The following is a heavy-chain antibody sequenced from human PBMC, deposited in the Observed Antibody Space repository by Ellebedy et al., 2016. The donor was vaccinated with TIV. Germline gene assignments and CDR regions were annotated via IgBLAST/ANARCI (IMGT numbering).Heavy chain of an antibody. J-gene: IGHJ4*02. CDR2: ISASGRNI. CDR3: VKKAVLDSTGRSANYFDH. V-gene: IGHV3-23*01. Sequence: GESLKISCAASGFTFSGYSMNWVRQAPGEGLEWVSGISASGRNIFYADSVEGRFTISRDNSRNTLYLEMHSLRDGDTAIYYCVKKAVLDSTGRSANYFDHWGQGTLVTVSS. D-gene: IGHD4-11*01. CDR1: GFTFSGYS.